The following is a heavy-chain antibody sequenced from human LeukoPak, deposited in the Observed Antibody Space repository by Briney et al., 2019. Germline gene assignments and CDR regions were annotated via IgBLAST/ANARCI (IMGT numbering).Heavy chain of an antibody. Sequence: GGSLRLSWEASGFTVSSNYRSWVGQAPGKGREGVSVIYSGGSTYYADSVKGRFTISRDNSKNTLYLQMNSLRAEDTAVYYCASRVVPAAPFDYWGQGTLVTVSS. CDR3: ASRVVPAAPFDY. CDR2: IYSGGST. CDR1: GFTVSSNY. J-gene: IGHJ4*02. D-gene: IGHD2-2*01. V-gene: IGHV3-53*01.